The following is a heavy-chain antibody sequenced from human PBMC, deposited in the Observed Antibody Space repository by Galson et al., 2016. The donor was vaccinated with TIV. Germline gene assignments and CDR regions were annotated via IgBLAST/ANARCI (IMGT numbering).Heavy chain of an antibody. D-gene: IGHD3-10*01. CDR2: IFSFGEK. Sequence: PALVTPTQTLTLTCTVSGFSLGSARMGVSWIRQPPGKALEWLADIFSFGEKSYSPSLASRLSISQDTAKGQVVLTILNMDPAETATYYCARMSRWFGELSTHYYGLDVWGQGTTVAVSS. V-gene: IGHV2-26*01. J-gene: IGHJ6*02. CDR1: GFSLGSARMG. CDR3: ARMSRWFGELSTHYYGLDV.